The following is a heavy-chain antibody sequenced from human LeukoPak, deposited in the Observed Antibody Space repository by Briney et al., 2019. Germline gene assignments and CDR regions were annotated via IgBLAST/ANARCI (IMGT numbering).Heavy chain of an antibody. Sequence: PGWSLRLYCAASGFILSTHGMHWVRQAPGKGLEWVAGMWYDGSREDYADSVKGRFTISRDMSKNTLNLQMNSLRVEDTAMFYCARDLSFGSLDFRGQGTLVTVSS. D-gene: IGHD1-26*01. CDR1: GFILSTHG. V-gene: IGHV3-33*01. J-gene: IGHJ4*02. CDR2: MWYDGSRE. CDR3: ARDLSFGSLDF.